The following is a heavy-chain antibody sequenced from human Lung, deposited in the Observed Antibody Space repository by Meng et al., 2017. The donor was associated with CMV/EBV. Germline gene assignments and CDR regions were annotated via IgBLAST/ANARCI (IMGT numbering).Heavy chain of an antibody. J-gene: IGHJ4*02. CDR3: AKDGGGTLRGAIITKYYFDY. CDR1: GFSFSTYA. CDR2: IRFDGSNR. D-gene: IGHD3-10*01. Sequence: SCVASGFSFSTYAMHWVRQAPGEGLEWVAFIRFDGSNRDYAGSVKGRFTISRDNSKNTLYVQMNNLRPEDTAVYYCAKDGGGTLRGAIITKYYFDYWGQGTPVTFSS. V-gene: IGHV3-30*02.